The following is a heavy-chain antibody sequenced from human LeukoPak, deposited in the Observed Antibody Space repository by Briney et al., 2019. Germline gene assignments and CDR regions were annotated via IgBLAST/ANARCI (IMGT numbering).Heavy chain of an antibody. CDR2: INHSGST. V-gene: IGHV4-34*01. CDR1: GGSFSGYY. J-gene: IGHJ4*02. D-gene: IGHD5-18*01. CDR3: ARGGSGYSYGHQRRIFDC. Sequence: PAETLSLTCAVYGGSFSGYYWSWIRQPPGKGLEWIGEINHSGSTNYNPSLKSRVTISVDTSKNQFSLKLSSVTAADTAVYYCARGGSGYSYGHQRRIFDCWGQGTLVTVSS.